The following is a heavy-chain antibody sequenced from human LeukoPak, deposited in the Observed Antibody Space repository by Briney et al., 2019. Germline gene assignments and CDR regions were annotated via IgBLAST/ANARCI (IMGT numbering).Heavy chain of an antibody. CDR1: GGSISSSSYY. CDR3: ARQLYGSISAYYYYYYMDV. V-gene: IGHV4-39*01. Sequence: SETLSLTCTVSGGSISSSSYYWGWIRQPPGKGLEWIGSIYYSGSTYYNPSLKSRVTISVDTSKNQFSLKLSSVTAADTAVYYCARQLYGSISAYYYYYYMDVWGKGTTVTISS. D-gene: IGHD3-10*01. CDR2: IYYSGST. J-gene: IGHJ6*03.